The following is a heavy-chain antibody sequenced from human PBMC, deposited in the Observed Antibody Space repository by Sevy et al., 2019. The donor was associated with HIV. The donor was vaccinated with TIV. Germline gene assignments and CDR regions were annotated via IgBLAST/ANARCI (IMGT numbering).Heavy chain of an antibody. CDR1: GFLFSSYG. V-gene: IGHV3-30*18. Sequence: GGSLRLSCTGSGFLFSSYGIHWVRQAPGKGLEWVAVISDDSNKKYYADSVKGRFTVSRDNSKNTVSLQMNSLTTDDTAVYFCAKVAIKYYDTTGLHFDYWGQGSLVTVSS. CDR2: ISDDSNKK. D-gene: IGHD3-16*01. J-gene: IGHJ4*02. CDR3: AKVAIKYYDTTGLHFDY.